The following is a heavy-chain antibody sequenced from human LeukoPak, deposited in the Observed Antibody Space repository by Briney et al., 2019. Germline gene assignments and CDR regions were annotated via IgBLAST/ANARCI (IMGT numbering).Heavy chain of an antibody. Sequence: PGGSLRLSCAASGFTFDDYGMSWVRHAPGKGLEWVSGINWNGGSTGYADSVMGRFTISRDNAKNSLYLQMNSLRAEDTAFYYCARKWSLWFGEYTRGYYFDYWGQGTLVTVSS. J-gene: IGHJ4*02. CDR3: ARKWSLWFGEYTRGYYFDY. V-gene: IGHV3-20*04. CDR2: INWNGGST. CDR1: GFTFDDYG. D-gene: IGHD3-10*01.